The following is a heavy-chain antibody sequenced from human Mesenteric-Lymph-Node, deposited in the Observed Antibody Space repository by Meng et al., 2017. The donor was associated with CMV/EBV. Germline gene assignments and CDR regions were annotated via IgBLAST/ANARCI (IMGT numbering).Heavy chain of an antibody. CDR3: ARVVRGTRGYSYGYFDY. D-gene: IGHD5-18*01. CDR2: IYYSGST. Sequence: ASSSGGYSWSWIRQHPGQGLEWIGYIYYSGSTCYNPSLESRVIISVDTSKNQLSLKLSSVTAADTAMYYCARVVRGTRGYSYGYFDYWGQGTLVTVSS. V-gene: IGHV4-31*02. CDR1: ASSSGGYS. J-gene: IGHJ4*02.